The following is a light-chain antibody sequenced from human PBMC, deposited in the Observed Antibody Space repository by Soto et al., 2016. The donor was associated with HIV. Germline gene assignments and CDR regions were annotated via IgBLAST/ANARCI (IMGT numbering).Light chain of an antibody. CDR1: NVATKP. CDR2: DDS. J-gene: IGLJ1*01. V-gene: IGLV3-21*04. Sequence: SSELTQPPSVSVAPGETARIACEGKNVATKPVHWYQQRPGQAPVLVIRDDSERPSGIPERFSGSNSGNTATLTITRVEAGDEADYYCQLWDSSGEYYVFGTGTKVTV. CDR3: QLWDSSGEYYV.